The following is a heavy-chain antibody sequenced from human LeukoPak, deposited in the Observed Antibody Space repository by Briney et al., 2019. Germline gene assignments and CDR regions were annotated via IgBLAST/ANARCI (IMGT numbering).Heavy chain of an antibody. Sequence: ASVKVSCKASGYTFTGYYIHWVRQAPGQGLEWMGWINPNSGGTNYAQKFQGRVAMTRDTSISTAYMELSSLRSEDTAVYYCARAWVIARLGDALDMWGQGTMVTVYS. CDR1: GYTFTGYY. J-gene: IGHJ3*02. V-gene: IGHV1-2*02. CDR2: INPNSGGT. CDR3: ARAWVIARLGDALDM. D-gene: IGHD7-27*01.